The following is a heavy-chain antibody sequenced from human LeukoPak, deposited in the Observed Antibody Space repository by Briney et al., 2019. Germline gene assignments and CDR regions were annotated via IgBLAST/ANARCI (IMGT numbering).Heavy chain of an antibody. CDR2: INHSGST. J-gene: IGHJ4*02. Sequence: KPSETLSLTCAVHGGSFSGYYWSWIRQPPGKGLEWIGEINHSGSTNYNPSLKSRVTISVDTSKNQFSLTLSSVTAADSAVDYCGREGIAADRGVDYWGQGALVTVSS. CDR1: GGSFSGYY. D-gene: IGHD6-13*01. CDR3: GREGIAADRGVDY. V-gene: IGHV4-34*01.